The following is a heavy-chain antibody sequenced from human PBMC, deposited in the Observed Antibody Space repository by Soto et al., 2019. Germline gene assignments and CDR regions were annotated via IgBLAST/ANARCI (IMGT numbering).Heavy chain of an antibody. V-gene: IGHV3-23*01. J-gene: IGHJ6*02. CDR1: GFTFSNNA. Sequence: EVQLLESGGGLVQPGGSLRLSCAASGFTFSNNARSWFRQAPGKGLEWVSAVIGSGADTYYADSVKGRFTISRDNSKNTLYLQMNGLRAEDTAIYYCVRYCISTSCSSYSHYYGMDVWGQGTTVTVSS. CDR3: VRYCISTSCSSYSHYYGMDV. D-gene: IGHD2-2*01. CDR2: VIGSGADT.